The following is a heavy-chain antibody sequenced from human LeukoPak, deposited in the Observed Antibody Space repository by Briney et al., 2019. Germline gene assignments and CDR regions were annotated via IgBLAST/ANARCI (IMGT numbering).Heavy chain of an antibody. CDR2: IYYSGST. J-gene: IGHJ5*02. D-gene: IGHD5-12*01. CDR1: GGSISSYD. Sequence: PSENLSLTCTVSGGSISSYDWSWIRQPPGKGLEWIGYIYYSGSTNYNPSLKSRVTISVDTSKNQFSLKLSSVTAADTAVYYCARDHGGYAYNWFDPWGQGTLVTVSS. CDR3: ARDHGGYAYNWFDP. V-gene: IGHV4-59*01.